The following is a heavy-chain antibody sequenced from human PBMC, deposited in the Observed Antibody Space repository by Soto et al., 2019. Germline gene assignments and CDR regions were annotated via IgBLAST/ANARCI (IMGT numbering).Heavy chain of an antibody. Sequence: QVQLQESGPGLVKPSETLSLTCTVSGDSINGYFWSWIRQSPGKGRELIGYTYSIDTTYNPYLKSLVTISVDTSKNQCSLSLSSVTSADTAVFYSARANPCVTAGCRMGHFDSWGQGTLVAVSS. J-gene: IGHJ4*02. CDR1: GDSINGYF. CDR3: ARANPCVTAGCRMGHFDS. CDR2: TYSIDT. D-gene: IGHD2-15*01. V-gene: IGHV4-4*08.